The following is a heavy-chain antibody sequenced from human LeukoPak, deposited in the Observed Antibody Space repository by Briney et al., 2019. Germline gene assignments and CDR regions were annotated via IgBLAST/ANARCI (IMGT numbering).Heavy chain of an antibody. CDR1: GFTFSSYA. CDR3: AKSGYTIFGVVTVDAFDI. Sequence: GGSLRLSXAASGFTFSSYAMSWVRQAPGKGLEWVSAISGSGGSTYYADSVKGRFAISRDNSKNTLYLQMNSLRAEDTAVYYCAKSGYTIFGVVTVDAFDIWGQGTMVTVSS. V-gene: IGHV3-23*01. J-gene: IGHJ3*02. D-gene: IGHD3-3*01. CDR2: ISGSGGST.